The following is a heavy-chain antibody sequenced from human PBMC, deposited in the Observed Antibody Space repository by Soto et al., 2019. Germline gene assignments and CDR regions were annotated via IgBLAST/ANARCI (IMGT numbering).Heavy chain of an antibody. CDR3: ARGSVLHVYYYDSSGYSDY. Sequence: ASVKVSCKASGYTFTSYGISWVRQAPGQGLEWMGWISAYNGNTNYAQKLQGRVTMTTDTSTSTAYMELRSLRSDDTAVYYCARGSVLHVYYYDSSGYSDYWGQGTLVTVS. CDR1: GYTFTSYG. V-gene: IGHV1-18*01. D-gene: IGHD3-22*01. CDR2: ISAYNGNT. J-gene: IGHJ4*02.